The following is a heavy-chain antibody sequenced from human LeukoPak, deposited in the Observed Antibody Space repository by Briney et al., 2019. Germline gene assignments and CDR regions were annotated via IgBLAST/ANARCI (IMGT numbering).Heavy chain of an antibody. D-gene: IGHD6-6*01. V-gene: IGHV6-1*01. CDR1: GDSVSSHSAA. CDR2: TYYRSKWYN. CDR3: ARDQGEYSSSRGIYYYYMDV. Sequence: SQTLSLTCAISGDSVSSHSAAWNWIRQSPSRGLEWLGRTYYRSKWYNDYAVSVKSRITINPDTSKNQFSLQLNSVTPEDTAVYYCARDQGEYSSSRGIYYYYMDVWGKGTTVTVSS. J-gene: IGHJ6*03.